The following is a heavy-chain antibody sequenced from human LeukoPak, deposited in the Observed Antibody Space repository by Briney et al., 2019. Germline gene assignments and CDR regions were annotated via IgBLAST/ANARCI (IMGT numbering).Heavy chain of an antibody. D-gene: IGHD4-23*01. CDR2: INPNSGGT. CDR3: ATDYAGNSVPDY. J-gene: IGHJ4*02. Sequence: GASVKVSCKASVYTFTGYYMHWVRQAPGQGLEWMEWINPNSGGTNYAQKFQGRVTMTRDASISTAYMELSWLRSDDTALYYCATDYAGNSVPDYWGQGTLVTVSS. V-gene: IGHV1-2*02. CDR1: VYTFTGYY.